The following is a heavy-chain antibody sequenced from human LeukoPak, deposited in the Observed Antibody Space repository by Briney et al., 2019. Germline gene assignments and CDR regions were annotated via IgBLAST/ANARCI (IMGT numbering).Heavy chain of an antibody. D-gene: IGHD3-10*01. V-gene: IGHV3-11*01. CDR3: ARYGANYYYYGMDV. CDR2: ISSSGSTI. Sequence: GGSLRLSCAASGFTFSDNYISWIRQAPGKGLEWVSYISSSGSTIYYADSVKGRFTISRDNAKNSLYLQMNSLRAEDTAVYYCARYGANYYYYGMDVWGQGTTVTVSS. CDR1: GFTFSDNY. J-gene: IGHJ6*02.